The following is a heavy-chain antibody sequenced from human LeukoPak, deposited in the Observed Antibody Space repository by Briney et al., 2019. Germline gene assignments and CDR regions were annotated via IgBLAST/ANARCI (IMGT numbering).Heavy chain of an antibody. CDR2: IRGDGTTK. CDR1: GLTFSGFE. D-gene: IGHD5-24*01. Sequence: GGSLRLSCVGSGLTFSGFEMNWVRQAPGKGLEWVSHIRGDGTTKSYADSVKGRFTTSRDNAKNSLYLQMNSLRAEDTAIYYCARRFRDWGQGTLVTVSS. CDR3: ARRFRD. V-gene: IGHV3-48*03. J-gene: IGHJ4*02.